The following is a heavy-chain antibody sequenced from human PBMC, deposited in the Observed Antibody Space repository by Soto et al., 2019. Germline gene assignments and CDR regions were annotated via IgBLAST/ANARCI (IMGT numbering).Heavy chain of an antibody. CDR1: GGTFSSYA. D-gene: IGHD3-9*01. Sequence: SVKVSCNASGGTFSSYAISWVRQAPGQGLEWMGGIIPIFDTANYAQKFQGRVTITADESTSTAYMELSSLRSEDTAVYYCARRTVPQNWLGYYYVLDGWGKGPKVTVAS. CDR2: IIPIFDTA. J-gene: IGHJ6*04. V-gene: IGHV1-69*13. CDR3: ARRTVPQNWLGYYYVLDG.